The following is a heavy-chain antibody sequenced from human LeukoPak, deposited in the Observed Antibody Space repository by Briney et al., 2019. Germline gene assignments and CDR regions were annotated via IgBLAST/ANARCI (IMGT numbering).Heavy chain of an antibody. Sequence: SETLSLTCTVSGGSISSYYWSWIRQPPGKGLEWIGYIYYSGSTNYNPSLKSRVTISVDTSKNQFSLKLSSVTAADTAVYYCARSPLKRWLQFDYWGQGTLVTVSS. D-gene: IGHD5-24*01. CDR1: GGSISSYY. CDR3: ARSPLKRWLQFDY. V-gene: IGHV4-59*01. J-gene: IGHJ4*02. CDR2: IYYSGST.